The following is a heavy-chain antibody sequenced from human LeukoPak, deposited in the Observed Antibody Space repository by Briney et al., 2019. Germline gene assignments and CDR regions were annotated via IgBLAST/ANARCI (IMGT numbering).Heavy chain of an antibody. CDR3: ARHSSGWSFDY. D-gene: IGHD3-22*01. J-gene: IGHJ4*02. CDR1: GFTFSDYY. V-gene: IGHV3-11*04. CDR2: IISSGTTI. Sequence: GGSLRLPCAASGFTFSDYYMSWIRQAPGKGLEWLSYIISSGTTIYYADSVKGRFTVSRDNAKNSLHLQMNSLRAEDTAEYYCARHSSGWSFDYWGQGTLVTVSS.